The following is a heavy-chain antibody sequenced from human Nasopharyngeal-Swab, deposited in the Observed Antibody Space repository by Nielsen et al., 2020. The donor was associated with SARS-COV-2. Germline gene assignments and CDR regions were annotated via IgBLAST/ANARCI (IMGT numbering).Heavy chain of an antibody. CDR3: ARHAFCSSFCHNWYFDL. CDR1: GDSVTGNHYF. Sequence: SETLSLTCTVSGDSVTGNHYFWGWVRQPPGEGLEWIGSIFYSETPSYNPSLKSRVTISVDRTRNQFSLRLSSVAAADTAVYYCARHAFCSSFCHNWYFDLWGRGTLVTVSS. V-gene: IGHV4-39*01. CDR2: IFYSETP. J-gene: IGHJ2*01. D-gene: IGHD6-6*01.